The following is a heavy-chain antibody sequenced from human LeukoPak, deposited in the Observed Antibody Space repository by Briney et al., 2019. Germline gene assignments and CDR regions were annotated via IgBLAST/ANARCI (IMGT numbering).Heavy chain of an antibody. CDR1: GGSFSGYY. Sequence: SETLSLTCAVYGGSFSGYYCSWIRQPPGKGLEWIGEINHSGSTNYNPSLKSRVTISVDTSKNQFFLKLSSVTAADTAVYYCARGLGYFENWGQGTLVTVSS. D-gene: IGHD3-10*01. V-gene: IGHV4-34*01. CDR3: ARGLGYFEN. CDR2: INHSGST. J-gene: IGHJ4*02.